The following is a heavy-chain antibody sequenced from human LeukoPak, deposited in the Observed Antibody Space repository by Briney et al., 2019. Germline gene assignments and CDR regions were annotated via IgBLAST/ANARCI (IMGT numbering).Heavy chain of an antibody. D-gene: IGHD2-15*01. CDR1: GFTFSSYG. CDR2: ISGSGGST. CDR3: AKDGSDIVVVVAAMDGDYFDY. Sequence: GGSLRLSCAASGFTFSSYGMSWVRQAPGKGLEWVSAISGSGGSTYYADSVKGRFTISRDHSKNTLYLQMNSLRAEDTAVYYCAKDGSDIVVVVAAMDGDYFDYWGQGTLVTVSS. V-gene: IGHV3-23*01. J-gene: IGHJ4*02.